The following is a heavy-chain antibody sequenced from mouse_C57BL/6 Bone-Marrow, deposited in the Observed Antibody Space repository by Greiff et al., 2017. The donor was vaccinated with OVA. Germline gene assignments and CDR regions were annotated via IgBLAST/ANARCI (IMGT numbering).Heavy chain of an antibody. CDR1: GYTFTSYW. CDR2: IDPSDGYT. J-gene: IGHJ2*01. D-gene: IGHD3-3*01. Sequence: QVQLQQPGAELVKPGASVKLSCKASGYTFTSYWMQWVKQRPGQGLEWIGKIDPSDGYTNYNQKFKGKATLTVDTSSSTAYMQLSSLTSEDSAVYFCARLSCYYFDYWGQGTALTVSS. CDR3: ARLSCYYFDY. V-gene: IGHV1-50*01.